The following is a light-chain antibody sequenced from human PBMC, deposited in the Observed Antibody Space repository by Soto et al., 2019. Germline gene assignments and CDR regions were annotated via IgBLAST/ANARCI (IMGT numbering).Light chain of an antibody. V-gene: IGKV2-28*01. CDR1: QSLLYSNGNNY. CDR3: MQPLQTPYT. Sequence: DIVMTQSPLSLPVTPGEPASISCRSSQSLLYSNGNNYLDWYLQKPGPSPQLLIYLASSRASGVPDRFSGSGSGTDFTLKISRVEAEDVGVYYCMQPLQTPYTFGQGTKLEIK. CDR2: LAS. J-gene: IGKJ2*01.